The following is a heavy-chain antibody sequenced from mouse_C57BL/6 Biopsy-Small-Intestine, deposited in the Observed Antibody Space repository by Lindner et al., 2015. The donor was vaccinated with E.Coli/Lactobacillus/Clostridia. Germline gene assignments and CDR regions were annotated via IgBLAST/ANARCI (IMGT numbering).Heavy chain of an antibody. Sequence: VQLQESGPELVKPGASVKLSCKASGYTFTSYDINWVKQRPGQGLEWIGWIYPRDGRTKYNEKFKGKATLTVDTSSSTAYMELHSLTSEDSAVYFCARDSGSSYGDYFGYWGQGTTLTVSS. CDR2: IYPRDGRT. V-gene: IGHV1-85*01. D-gene: IGHD1-1*01. CDR1: GYTFTSYD. J-gene: IGHJ2*01. CDR3: ARDSGSSYGDYFGY.